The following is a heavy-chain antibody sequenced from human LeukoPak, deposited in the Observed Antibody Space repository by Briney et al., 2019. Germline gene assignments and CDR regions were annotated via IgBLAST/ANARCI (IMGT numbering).Heavy chain of an antibody. J-gene: IGHJ5*02. CDR2: ISSGGDT. D-gene: IGHD3-10*01. CDR1: RVTLSSYA. V-gene: IGHV3-13*01. Sequence: GGCLRLSCADPRVTLSSYATYWVSQDTEKGLEWVSGISSGGDTYYPASVKGRFTISRENAKNSLYLQMNSLRAGDTAVYYCARGLRGGFDPWGQGTLVTVSS. CDR3: ARGLRGGFDP.